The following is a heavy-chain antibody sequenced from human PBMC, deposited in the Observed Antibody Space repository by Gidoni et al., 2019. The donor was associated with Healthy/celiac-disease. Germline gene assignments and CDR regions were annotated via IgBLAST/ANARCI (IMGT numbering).Heavy chain of an antibody. CDR2: ISWNSGSI. D-gene: IGHD3-10*01. CDR3: AKDRAARSLWFGELLFDY. CDR1: GFTFDDYA. Sequence: EVQLVESGGGLVQPGRSLRLSCAASGFTFDDYAMHWVRQAPGKGLEWVSGISWNSGSIGYADSVKGRFTISRDNAKNSLYLQMNSLRAEDTALYYCAKDRAARSLWFGELLFDYWGQGTLVTVSS. J-gene: IGHJ4*02. V-gene: IGHV3-9*01.